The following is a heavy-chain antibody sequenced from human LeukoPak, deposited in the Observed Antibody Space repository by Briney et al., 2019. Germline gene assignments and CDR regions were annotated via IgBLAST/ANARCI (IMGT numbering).Heavy chain of an antibody. V-gene: IGHV4-59*01. CDR3: ARVFRRGVVADY. CDR2: IYYSGSN. J-gene: IGHJ4*02. D-gene: IGHD3-3*01. CDR1: GGSINSYY. Sequence: PSQTLSLTCTVSGGSINSYYWRWSRQPPGKARGWMGYIYYSGSNNDNPSLKSRVTISVDTSKNQYSLKLSSVTAADTAVYYCARVFRRGVVADYWGQRTLVTVSS.